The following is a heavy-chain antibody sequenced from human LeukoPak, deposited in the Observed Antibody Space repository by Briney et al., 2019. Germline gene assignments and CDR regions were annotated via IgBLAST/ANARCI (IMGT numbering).Heavy chain of an antibody. CDR1: GFTSSSYW. V-gene: IGHV3-7*03. J-gene: IGHJ3*02. D-gene: IGHD3-22*01. CDR3: ARNLLYYYDSSGYSAFDI. Sequence: GGSLRLSCAASGFTSSSYWMSWVRQAPGKGLEWVANIKQDGSEKYYVDSVKGRFTISRDNAKNSLYLQMNSLRAEDTAVYYCARNLLYYYDSSGYSAFDIWGQGTMVTVSS. CDR2: IKQDGSEK.